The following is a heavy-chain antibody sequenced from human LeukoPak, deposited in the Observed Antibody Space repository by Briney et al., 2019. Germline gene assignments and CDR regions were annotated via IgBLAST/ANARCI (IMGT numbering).Heavy chain of an antibody. V-gene: IGHV4-59*08. CDR3: AKRRRAKYFDY. CDR1: GVSIGSHY. CDR2: VYNSGTT. Sequence: SETLSLTCTVSGVSIGSHYWSWIRQSPGKGLEWIGCVYNSGTTVYNPSLKSRVTISVDTSKNQFSLKLSSVTAADTAVYYCAKRRRAKYFDYWGQGTLVTVSS. J-gene: IGHJ4*02.